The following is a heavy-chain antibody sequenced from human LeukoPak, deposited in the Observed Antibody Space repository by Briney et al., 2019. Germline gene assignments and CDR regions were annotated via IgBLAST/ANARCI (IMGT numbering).Heavy chain of an antibody. J-gene: IGHJ4*02. CDR1: GFTFRSHA. V-gene: IGHV3-23*01. D-gene: IGHD2-21*01. CDR2: IYENGGTT. Sequence: GGSLRLSCGASGFTFRSHAMSWVRQAPEKGLEFVSGIYENGGTTYYADSVKGRFSISRDNSKNTLYLQMDSLRGEDTAVYYCAKDFRIGYSAHFDYWGQGALVTVSS. CDR3: AKDFRIGYSAHFDY.